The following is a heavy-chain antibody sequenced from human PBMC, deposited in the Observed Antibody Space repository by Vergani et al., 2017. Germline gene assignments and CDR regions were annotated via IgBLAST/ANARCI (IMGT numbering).Heavy chain of an antibody. CDR1: GSSLSAYF. V-gene: IGHV4-4*07. CDR2: ISVGGDT. Sequence: QVQLQESGPGLVKPSETLSLTCSVSGSSLSAYFWTWLRPPAGKGLEWIGRISVGGDTNHNPSLKSRVIMSVDTSKNQFFLRLSSVTAADTAVYYCARDDKVIGGGNNWFDPWGQGTLVIVSS. CDR3: ARDDKVIGGGNNWFDP. J-gene: IGHJ5*02. D-gene: IGHD3-16*01.